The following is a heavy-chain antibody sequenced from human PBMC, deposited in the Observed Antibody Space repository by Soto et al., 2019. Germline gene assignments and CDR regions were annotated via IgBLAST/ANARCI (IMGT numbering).Heavy chain of an antibody. J-gene: IGHJ3*01. V-gene: IGHV3-66*01. CDR1: GFTVTTNY. CDR3: ARDFWGKNDVFDF. Sequence: GGSLRLSCAASGFTVTTNYMSWVRQPPGKGLEWVSVVYSGGSTYYADSVKGRFTVSRDNSKNTLHLQMNSLRAEDTAVYYCARDFWGKNDVFDFGGQGTVVPVSS. CDR2: VYSGGST. D-gene: IGHD3-16*01.